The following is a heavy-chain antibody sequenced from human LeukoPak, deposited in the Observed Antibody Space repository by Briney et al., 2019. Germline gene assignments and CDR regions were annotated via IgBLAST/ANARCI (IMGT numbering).Heavy chain of an antibody. Sequence: SGGSLRLSCAASGFTFSSYWMHWVRQAPGKGLEWVSYISSSSSTIYYADSVKGRFTISRDNAKNSLYLQMNSLRAEDTAVYYCARDLRHYGDYRAFDYWGQGTLVTVSS. CDR2: ISSSSSTI. V-gene: IGHV3-48*01. J-gene: IGHJ4*02. CDR1: GFTFSSYW. D-gene: IGHD4-17*01. CDR3: ARDLRHYGDYRAFDY.